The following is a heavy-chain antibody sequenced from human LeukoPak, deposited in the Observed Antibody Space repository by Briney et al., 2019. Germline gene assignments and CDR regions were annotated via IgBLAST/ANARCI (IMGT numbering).Heavy chain of an antibody. Sequence: GGSLRLSCEASGFTFGSHAMYWVRQAPGKGLEWVAGIFGSGGSPHYADPVKGRFTVSRDNSRNTVYLQINSLRAEDTAVYYCGKTTVGYSSGQKPAWPVDYWGQGTLVTVSS. D-gene: IGHD5-18*01. CDR1: GFTFGSHA. CDR2: IFGSGGSP. J-gene: IGHJ4*02. CDR3: GKTTVGYSSGQKPAWPVDY. V-gene: IGHV3-23*01.